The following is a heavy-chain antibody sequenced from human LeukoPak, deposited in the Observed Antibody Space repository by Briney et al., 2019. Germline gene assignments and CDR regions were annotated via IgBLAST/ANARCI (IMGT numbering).Heavy chain of an antibody. CDR1: GGSISSYY. V-gene: IGHV4-59*01. Sequence: PSETLSLTCTVSGGSISSYYWSWIRQPPGKGLGWGGYIYYSGSTNYNPSLKSRVTISVDTSKNQFSLKLSSVTAADTAVYYCARGPIAAAAPWGQGTLVTVSS. CDR3: ARGPIAAAAP. CDR2: IYYSGST. D-gene: IGHD6-13*01. J-gene: IGHJ5*02.